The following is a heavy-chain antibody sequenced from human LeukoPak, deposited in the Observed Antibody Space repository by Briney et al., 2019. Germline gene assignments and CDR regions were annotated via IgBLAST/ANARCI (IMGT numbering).Heavy chain of an antibody. J-gene: IGHJ4*02. CDR2: ISSSSSYI. CDR1: GFTFSSYS. Sequence: GGSLRLSCAASGFTFSSYSMNWVRQAPGKGLEWVSSISSSSSYIYYADSVKGRFTISRDNAKNSLYLQMNSLRAEDTAVYYCXXXXXPDYGDFRGFDYWGQGTLVTVSS. CDR3: XXXXXPDYGDFRGFDY. V-gene: IGHV3-21*01. D-gene: IGHD4-17*01.